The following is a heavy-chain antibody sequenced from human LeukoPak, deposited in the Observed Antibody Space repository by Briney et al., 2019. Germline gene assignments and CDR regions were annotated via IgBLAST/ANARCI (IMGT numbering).Heavy chain of an antibody. CDR1: GFTFSSYS. CDR2: ISSSSSKF. Sequence: GGSLRLSCAASGFTFSSYSMNWVRQAPGKGLEWVSSISSSSSKFYYADSVKGRFTISRDNAKNSLYLQMNSLRAEDTAVYYCARDQDAAMVRGALLYFHYYYGMDVWGQGTTVTVSS. V-gene: IGHV3-21*01. CDR3: ARDQDAAMVRGALLYFHYYYGMDV. D-gene: IGHD3-10*01. J-gene: IGHJ6*02.